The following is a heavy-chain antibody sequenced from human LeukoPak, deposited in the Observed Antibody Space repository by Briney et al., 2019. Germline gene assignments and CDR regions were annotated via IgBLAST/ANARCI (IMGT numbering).Heavy chain of an antibody. Sequence: GASVKVSCKASGYTFTSYGISWVRQAPGQGLEWMGWISAYNGNTNYAQKLQGRVTMTEDTSTDTAYMELSSLRSEDTAVYYCATDLNRGSYYDYWGQGTLVTVSS. CDR3: ATDLNRGSYYDY. V-gene: IGHV1-18*01. J-gene: IGHJ4*02. CDR1: GYTFTSYG. D-gene: IGHD1-26*01. CDR2: ISAYNGNT.